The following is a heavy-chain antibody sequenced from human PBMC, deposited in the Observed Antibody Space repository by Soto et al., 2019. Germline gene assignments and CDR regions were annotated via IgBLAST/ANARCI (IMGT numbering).Heavy chain of an antibody. CDR3: AREGYCSSTTCHYGMDV. Sequence: VQLVESGGGLVKPGGSLRLSCAASGFTFSDYYMSWIRQAPGKGLEWVSFISSSNSYIQYADSVKGRFTISRDNAKNSLFLQMNSLRAEDTAVYYCAREGYCSSTTCHYGMDVWGQGTTVTVSS. V-gene: IGHV3-11*06. CDR2: ISSSNSYI. D-gene: IGHD2-2*01. J-gene: IGHJ6*02. CDR1: GFTFSDYY.